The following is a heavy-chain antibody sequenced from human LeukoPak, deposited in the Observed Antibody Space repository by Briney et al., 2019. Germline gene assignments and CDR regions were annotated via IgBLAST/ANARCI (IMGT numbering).Heavy chain of an antibody. CDR2: ISAYNGNT. J-gene: IGHJ4*02. CDR3: ARDYDYVWGSYRYRRLVDY. V-gene: IGHV1-18*01. Sequence: ASVKVSCKASGHTFTNYGVTWVRQAPGQGLEWMGWISAYNGNTNYAQKFQGRVTMTTDTSTSTAYMELRSLRSDDTAVYYCARDYDYVWGSYRYRRLVDYWGQGTLVTVSS. CDR1: GHTFTNYG. D-gene: IGHD3-16*02.